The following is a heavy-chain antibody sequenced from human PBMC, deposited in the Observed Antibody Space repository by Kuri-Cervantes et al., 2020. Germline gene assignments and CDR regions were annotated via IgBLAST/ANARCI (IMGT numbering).Heavy chain of an antibody. D-gene: IGHD2-2*01. J-gene: IGHJ4*01. CDR1: GFTVSSNY. V-gene: IGHV3-53*01. CDR2: IYSGGST. Sequence: GGSLRLSCAASGFTVSSNYMSWVRQAPGKGLEWVSVIYSGGSTYYADSVKGRFTISRDNSKNTLYLQMNSLRAEDTAVYYCAKGGSTSGYAPLDYWGRGTLVTVSS. CDR3: AKGGSTSGYAPLDY.